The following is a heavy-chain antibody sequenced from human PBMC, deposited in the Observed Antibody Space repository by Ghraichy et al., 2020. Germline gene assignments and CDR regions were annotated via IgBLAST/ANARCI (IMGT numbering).Heavy chain of an antibody. CDR3: ASLPKRIAVAGTRGGGYFDY. CDR1: GFTFSSYS. D-gene: IGHD6-19*01. V-gene: IGHV3-48*01. Sequence: GESLNISCAASGFTFSSYSMNWVRQAPGKGLEWVSYISSSSSTIYYADSVKGRFTISRDNAKNSLYLQMNSLRAEDTAVYYCASLPKRIAVAGTRGGGYFDYWGQGTLVTVSS. J-gene: IGHJ4*02. CDR2: ISSSSSTI.